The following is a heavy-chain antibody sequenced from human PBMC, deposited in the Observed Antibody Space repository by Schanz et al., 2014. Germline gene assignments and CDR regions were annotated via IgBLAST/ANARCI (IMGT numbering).Heavy chain of an antibody. D-gene: IGHD6-13*01. J-gene: IGHJ4*02. CDR1: GYTFTRYY. V-gene: IGHV1-2*06. Sequence: QVQLVQSGAEVKKPGASVKVSCKASGYTFTRYYIHWVRQAPGQGLEWMGRINPNSGGTNYAQKFQGRVTMTRDTSISTAYMELRRLRSDDTAVYYCASLYSSSWYPYFDYWGQGTLVTVSS. CDR3: ASLYSSSWYPYFDY. CDR2: INPNSGGT.